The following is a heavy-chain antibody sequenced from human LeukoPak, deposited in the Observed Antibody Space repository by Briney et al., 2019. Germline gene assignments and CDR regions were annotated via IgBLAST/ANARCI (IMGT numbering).Heavy chain of an antibody. V-gene: IGHV4-39*01. J-gene: IGHJ4*02. CDR1: GGSISSSSYY. D-gene: IGHD6-6*01. CDR2: IYYSGST. CDR3: VRHRFEYSSSLVDY. Sequence: SETLSLTXTVSGGSISSSSYYWGWIRQPPGNGLEWIGSIYYSGSTYYNPSLKSRVTISVDTSKNQFSLKLSSVTAADTAVYYCVRHRFEYSSSLVDYWGQGTLVTVSS.